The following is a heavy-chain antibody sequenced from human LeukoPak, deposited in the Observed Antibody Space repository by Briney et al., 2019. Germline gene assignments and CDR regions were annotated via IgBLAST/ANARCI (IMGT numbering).Heavy chain of an antibody. CDR3: ARGGGSYEMDY. D-gene: IGHD1-26*01. CDR2: INHSGST. V-gene: IGHV4-34*01. J-gene: IGHJ4*02. CDR1: GEPFNGYY. Sequence: SETLSLTCAVYGEPFNGYYWNWIRQSPGKGLEWIGEINHSGSTNYNPSLKSRVTISVDTSKNQFSLKLSSVTAADTAVYYCARGGGSYEMDYWGQGTLVSVSS.